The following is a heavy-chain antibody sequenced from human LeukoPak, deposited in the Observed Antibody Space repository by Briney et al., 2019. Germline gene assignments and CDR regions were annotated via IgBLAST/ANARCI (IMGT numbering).Heavy chain of an antibody. D-gene: IGHD3-10*01. CDR2: ISYDGSNK. V-gene: IGHV3-30*14. CDR3: ARANYYGDY. Sequence: GGSLRLSCAASGFTFSSYATHWVRQAPGKGLEWVAVISYDGSNKYYADSVKGRFTISRDNSKNTLYLQMNSLRAEDTAVYYCARANYYGDYWGQGTLVTVSS. J-gene: IGHJ4*02. CDR1: GFTFSSYA.